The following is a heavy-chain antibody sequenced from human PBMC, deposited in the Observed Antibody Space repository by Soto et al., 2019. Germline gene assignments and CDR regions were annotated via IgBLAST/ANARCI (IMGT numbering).Heavy chain of an antibody. CDR3: ARDVGDYDSSGYYSPPFGY. V-gene: IGHV4-30-4*01. J-gene: IGHJ4*02. Sequence: QVQLQESGPGLVKPSQTLSLTCTVSGGSISSGDYYWSWIRQPPGKGLEWIGYIYYSGSTYYNPSLQSRVTISVDTSKNQFSLKLSSVTAADTAVYYCARDVGDYDSSGYYSPPFGYWGQGTLVTVSS. CDR1: GGSISSGDYY. D-gene: IGHD3-22*01. CDR2: IYYSGST.